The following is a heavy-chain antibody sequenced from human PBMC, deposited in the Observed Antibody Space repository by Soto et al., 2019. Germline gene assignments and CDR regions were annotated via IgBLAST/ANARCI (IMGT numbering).Heavy chain of an antibody. D-gene: IGHD4-17*01. CDR1: GFTFDDYS. CDR2: ISWDGRST. V-gene: IGHV3-43*01. Sequence: EVQLVESGGVVVQPGGSLRLSCAASGFTFDDYSMHWVRQAPGKGLEWVSLISWDGRSTYHAASVEGRVTITRDNSKNSLYLQMNSLTTDDTAFYYCGKDGAVSDYTYLDYWGQGALVTVAS. J-gene: IGHJ4*02. CDR3: GKDGAVSDYTYLDY.